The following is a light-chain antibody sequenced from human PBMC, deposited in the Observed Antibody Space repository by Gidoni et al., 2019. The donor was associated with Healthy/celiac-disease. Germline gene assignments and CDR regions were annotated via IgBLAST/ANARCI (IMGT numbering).Light chain of an antibody. V-gene: IGKV1-5*03. Sequence: DIQMTQSPYTLSASVGDRVTITCRASQSISSWLAWYQQKPGKAPKLLIYKASSLESGVPSRFSGIGSGTEFTLTIISLQPDDFATYYCQQYNSYSGYTFGQGTKLEIK. J-gene: IGKJ2*01. CDR2: KAS. CDR3: QQYNSYSGYT. CDR1: QSISSW.